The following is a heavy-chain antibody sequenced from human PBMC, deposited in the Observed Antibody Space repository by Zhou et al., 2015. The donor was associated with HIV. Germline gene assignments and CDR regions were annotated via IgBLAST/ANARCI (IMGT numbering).Heavy chain of an antibody. CDR3: ARDYVGRIYYDSSGHADY. V-gene: IGHV1-18*01. D-gene: IGHD3-22*01. CDR2: ISAYNGNT. Sequence: QVQLVQSGAEVKKPGASVKVSCKASGYTFTSYGISWVRQAPGQGLEWMGWISAYNGNTNYAQKLQGRVTMTTDTSTSTAYMELRSLRSDDTAVYYCARDYVGRIYYDSSGHADYWGQGTLVTVSS. J-gene: IGHJ4*02. CDR1: GYTFTSYG.